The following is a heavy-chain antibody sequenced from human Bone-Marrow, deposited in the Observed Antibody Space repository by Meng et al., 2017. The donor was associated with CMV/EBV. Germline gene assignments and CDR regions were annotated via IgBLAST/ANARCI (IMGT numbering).Heavy chain of an antibody. V-gene: IGHV3-7*01. J-gene: IGHJ6*02. CDR1: GFIFRDYY. CDR2: IKQDGSEK. D-gene: IGHD2-15*01. Sequence: GGSLRLSCAASGFIFRDYYMSWIRQAPGKGLEWVANIKQDGSEKHYVDSLKGRFTISRDNAMNSLYLQMNSLRAEDTATYYCARDSSTWRNYYYYGMDVWGQGTTVTVSS. CDR3: ARDSSTWRNYYYYGMDV.